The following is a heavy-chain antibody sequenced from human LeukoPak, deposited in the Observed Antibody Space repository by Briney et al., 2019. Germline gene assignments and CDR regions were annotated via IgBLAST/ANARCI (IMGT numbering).Heavy chain of an antibody. CDR3: AKDILRIAEPGTRGFDY. D-gene: IGHD6-13*01. J-gene: IGHJ4*02. CDR1: GFTFDDYG. CDR2: ISGNGGRT. V-gene: IGHV3-43*02. Sequence: GGSLRLSCAASGFTFDDYGIHWVRQVPGKGLEWVSFISGNGGRTYYADAVKGRFTISRDSSRDSLHLQMNSLRTEDTALNYCAKDILRIAEPGTRGFDYWGQGTLVTVSS.